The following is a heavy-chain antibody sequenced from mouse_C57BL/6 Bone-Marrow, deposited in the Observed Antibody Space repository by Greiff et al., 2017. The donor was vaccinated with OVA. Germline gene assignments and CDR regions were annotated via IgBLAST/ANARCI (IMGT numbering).Heavy chain of an antibody. CDR1: GFSFNTYA. V-gene: IGHV10-1*01. J-gene: IGHJ1*03. CDR3: VRRSNYEGYFDV. D-gene: IGHD2-5*01. CDR2: IRSKSNNYAT. Sequence: EVQGVESGGGLVQPKGSLKLSCAASGFSFNTYAMNWVRQAPGKGLEWVARIRSKSNNYATYYADSVKDRFTISRDDSESMLYLQMNNLKTEDTAMYYCVRRSNYEGYFDVWGTGTTVTVSS.